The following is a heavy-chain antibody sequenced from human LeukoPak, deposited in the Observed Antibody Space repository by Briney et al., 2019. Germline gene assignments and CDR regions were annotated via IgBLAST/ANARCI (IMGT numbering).Heavy chain of an antibody. D-gene: IGHD3-10*01. J-gene: IGHJ4*02. CDR2: IWYDGSAD. CDR1: GFTFEIHN. CDR3: TRERRGSYFAFES. Sequence: GGSLRLSCAASGFTFEIHNMHWVRQAPGKGLEWVAIIWYDGSADYYADSVKGRFTISRDNAKNSVALQMNSLRAEDTAVYYCTRERRGSYFAFESWGQGTLVTVSS. V-gene: IGHV3-33*01.